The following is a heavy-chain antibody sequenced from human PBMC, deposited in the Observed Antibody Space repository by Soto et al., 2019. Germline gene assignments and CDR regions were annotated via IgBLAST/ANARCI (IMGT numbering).Heavy chain of an antibody. CDR3: ARGTPELYRYWLVQADIVRYYYYGMDV. Sequence: ASVRVSCKASGYTFTSYDINWVRQATGQGLEWMGWMNPNSGNTVYAQKFQGRGTTTRNTSISTAYMELSSLRSEDTAVYYCARGTPELYRYWLVQADIVRYYYYGMDVWGQGTTVTVSS. CDR1: GYTFTSYD. CDR2: MNPNSGNT. V-gene: IGHV1-8*01. D-gene: IGHD2-2*01. J-gene: IGHJ6*02.